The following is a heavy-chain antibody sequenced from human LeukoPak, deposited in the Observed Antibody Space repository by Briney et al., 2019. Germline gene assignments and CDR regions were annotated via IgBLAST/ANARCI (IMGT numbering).Heavy chain of an antibody. CDR2: INSDGSEG. J-gene: IGHJ3*01. Sequence: GGSLRLSCAVSGFTFSGFWMSWSRQAPGKGLEWVASINSDGSEGYYADVVKGRFTISRDNAKNSLYLQINSLRAQDTAVYYCARSSYSSSSSVWGQGTMVTVSS. D-gene: IGHD6-6*01. CDR1: GFTFSGFW. V-gene: IGHV3-7*03. CDR3: ARSSYSSSSSV.